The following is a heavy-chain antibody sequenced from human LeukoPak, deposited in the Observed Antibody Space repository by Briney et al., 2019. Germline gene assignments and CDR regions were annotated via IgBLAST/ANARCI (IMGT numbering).Heavy chain of an antibody. J-gene: IGHJ5*02. CDR3: ARGDCSTISCPFDP. CDR2: ISPNSGGT. Sequence: ASVKVSCKASGYTFTGYYIHWVRQAPGQGLEWMGWISPNSGGTKYAQNFQGRVTMTRDTSISTAYMEPNRLRSDDTAVYYCARGDCSTISCPFDPWGQGTLVTVSS. CDR1: GYTFTGYY. V-gene: IGHV1-2*02. D-gene: IGHD2-2*01.